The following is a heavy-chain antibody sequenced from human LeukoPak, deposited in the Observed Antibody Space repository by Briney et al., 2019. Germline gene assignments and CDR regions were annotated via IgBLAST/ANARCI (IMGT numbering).Heavy chain of an antibody. J-gene: IGHJ4*02. CDR3: AKANTVTMVLWAFDY. D-gene: IGHD3-10*01. V-gene: IGHV3-23*01. CDR2: ISGSGGST. Sequence: GSLRLSCAASGFTFSSYAMSWVRQAPGKGLEWVSAISGSGGSTYYADSVKGRFTISRDNSKNTLYLQMNSLRAEDTAVYYCAKANTVTMVLWAFDYWGQGTLVTVSS. CDR1: GFTFSSYA.